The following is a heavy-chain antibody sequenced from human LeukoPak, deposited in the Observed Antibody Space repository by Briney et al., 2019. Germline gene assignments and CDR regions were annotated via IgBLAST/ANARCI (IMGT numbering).Heavy chain of an antibody. CDR1: GGSFSGYY. CDR3: ARTTEVVGDYDY. D-gene: IGHD2-15*01. CDR2: INHSGST. J-gene: IGHJ4*02. Sequence: KPSETLSLTCAVYGGSFSGYYWSWIRQPPGKGLEWIGEINHSGSTNYNPSLKSRVTISVDTSKNQFSLKLSSVTAADTAVYYCARTTEVVGDYDYWGREPWSPSPQ. V-gene: IGHV4-34*01.